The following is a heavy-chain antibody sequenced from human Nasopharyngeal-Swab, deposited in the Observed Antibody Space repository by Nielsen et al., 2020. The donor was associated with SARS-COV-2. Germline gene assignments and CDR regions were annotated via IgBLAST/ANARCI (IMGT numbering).Heavy chain of an antibody. D-gene: IGHD3-3*01. J-gene: IGHJ4*02. Sequence: GGSLRLSCAASGFTFSSYTMNWVRQAPGKGLVWVASTNAAGTYAHYADSVKGRFTISRENAKNSLYLQMNSLGAEDTAVYYCARAKRATIFGVVIMREFDYWGQGTLVTVSS. V-gene: IGHV3-21*01. CDR1: GFTFSSYT. CDR3: ARAKRATIFGVVIMREFDY. CDR2: TNAAGTYA.